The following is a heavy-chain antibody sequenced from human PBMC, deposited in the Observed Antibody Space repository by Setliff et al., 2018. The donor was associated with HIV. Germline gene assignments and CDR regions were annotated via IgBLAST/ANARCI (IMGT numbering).Heavy chain of an antibody. CDR2: IHHSGST. V-gene: IGHV4-34*01. CDR3: AREDSDGYVDI. D-gene: IGHD5-18*01. Sequence: SETLSLTCAVYGGSFSAYYWSWIRQPPGKGLEWIGEIHHSGSTNYNPSLKSRVTISVDTSKEHFSLKLTSVTAADTAMYYCAREDSDGYVDIWGQGTLVTVSS. CDR1: GGSFSAYY. J-gene: IGHJ4*02.